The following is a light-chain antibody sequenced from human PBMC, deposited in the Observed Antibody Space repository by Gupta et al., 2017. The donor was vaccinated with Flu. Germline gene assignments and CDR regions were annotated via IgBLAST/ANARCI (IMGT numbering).Light chain of an antibody. CDR3: GTWDSSLSAWV. V-gene: IGLV1-51*02. J-gene: IGLJ3*02. Sequence: SSSNIENNYVSWYQQLPGTAPELLIYENNKRPSGIPDRFSGSKSDTSATLGITGLQTRDEADYYCGTWDSSLSAWVFGGGTKLTVL. CDR2: ENN. CDR1: SSNIENNY.